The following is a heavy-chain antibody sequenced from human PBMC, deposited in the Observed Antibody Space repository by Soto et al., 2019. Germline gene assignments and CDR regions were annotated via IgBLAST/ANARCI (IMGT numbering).Heavy chain of an antibody. Sequence: GGSLRLSCAASGFTFSSYAMSWVRQAPGKGLEWVSAISGSGGSTYYADSVKGRFTISRDNSKNTLYLQMNSLRAEDTAVYYCAKGLVMEDTAMVRYYYYGMDVWGQGTTVTVSS. V-gene: IGHV3-23*01. CDR3: AKGLVMEDTAMVRYYYYGMDV. CDR2: ISGSGGST. D-gene: IGHD5-18*01. J-gene: IGHJ6*02. CDR1: GFTFSSYA.